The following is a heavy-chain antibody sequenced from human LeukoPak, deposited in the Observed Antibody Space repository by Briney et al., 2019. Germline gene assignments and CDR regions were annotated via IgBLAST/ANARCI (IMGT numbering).Heavy chain of an antibody. CDR2: IYYSGST. CDR3: ASVKYYYDSSGYYSPDAFDI. Sequence: SETLSLTCTVSGGSISSYYWSWIRQPPGKGLEWIGSIYYSGSTYYNPSLKSRVTISVDTSKNQFSLKLSSVTAADTAVYYCASVKYYYDSSGYYSPDAFDIWGQGTMVTVSS. D-gene: IGHD3-22*01. V-gene: IGHV4-39*07. J-gene: IGHJ3*02. CDR1: GGSISSYY.